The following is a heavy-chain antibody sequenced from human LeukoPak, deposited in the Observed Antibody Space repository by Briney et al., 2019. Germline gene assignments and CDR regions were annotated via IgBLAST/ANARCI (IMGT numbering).Heavy chain of an antibody. CDR2: MNPNSGNT. J-gene: IGHJ6*02. CDR3: ARSSWNYAANYYYYYGMDV. CDR1: GYTFTSYD. Sequence: EASVKVSCKASGYTFTSYDINWVRRATGHGLEWMGWMNPNSGNTGYAQKFQGRVTMTRNTSISTAYMELSSLRSEDTAVYYCARSSWNYAANYYYYYGMDVWGQGTTVTVSS. V-gene: IGHV1-8*01. D-gene: IGHD1-7*01.